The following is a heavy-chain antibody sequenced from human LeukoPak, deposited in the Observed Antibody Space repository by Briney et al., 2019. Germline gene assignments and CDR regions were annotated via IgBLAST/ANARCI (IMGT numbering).Heavy chain of an antibody. J-gene: IGHJ3*01. CDR3: ARGGFHHGFDF. CDR1: GYTFTSYD. V-gene: IGHV1-2*02. CDR2: IDPKSGGP. Sequence: ASVKVSCKASGYTFTSYDINWVRQAPGQGLEWTGWIDPKSGGPNYAQKFQGRVTLTSDTSISTSYMELSRLTSDDTAVYYCARGGFHHGFDFWGQGTVVTVSS.